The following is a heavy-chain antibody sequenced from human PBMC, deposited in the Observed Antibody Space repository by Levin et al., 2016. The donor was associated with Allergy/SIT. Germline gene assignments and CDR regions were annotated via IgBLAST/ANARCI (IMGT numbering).Heavy chain of an antibody. CDR2: IKEDGSVE. D-gene: IGHD2-2*03. Sequence: GGSLRLSCAASGFSFSSCWMSWVRQSPGKGLEWVANIKEDGSVESYVDSVRGRFTISRDNAKKSLYLQMDSLRADDTAVYYCAGGGRATGYLWGQGTLVTVSS. V-gene: IGHV3-7*01. J-gene: IGHJ4*02. CDR1: GFSFSSCW. CDR3: AGGGRATGYL.